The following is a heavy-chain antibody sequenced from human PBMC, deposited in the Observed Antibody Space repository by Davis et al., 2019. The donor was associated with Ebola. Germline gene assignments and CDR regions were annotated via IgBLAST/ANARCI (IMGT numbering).Heavy chain of an antibody. CDR1: GGSISSYY. Sequence: PSETLSLTCTVSGGSISSYYWSWIRQPPGKGLEWIGYIYYSGSTYYNPSLKSRVTISVDTSKNQFSLKLSSVTAADTAVYYCARDRLGYCSSTSCYYYYYMDVWGKGTTVTVSS. CDR3: ARDRLGYCSSTSCYYYYYMDV. CDR2: IYYSGST. V-gene: IGHV4-59*12. D-gene: IGHD2-2*01. J-gene: IGHJ6*03.